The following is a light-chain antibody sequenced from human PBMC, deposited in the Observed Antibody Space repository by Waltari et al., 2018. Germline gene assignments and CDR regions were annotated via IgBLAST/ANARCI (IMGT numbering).Light chain of an antibody. J-gene: IGLJ2*01. CDR2: SNN. V-gene: IGLV1-44*01. CDR1: NSNIGSNT. CDR3: SSWGGSLAGVV. Sequence: QSVLTQPPSASGTPGQRVTISCSGSNSNIGSNTVTWYQQLPGTAPKLLIYSNNQRPSGVPDRFSGSKSGTSASLAISGLQSEDEAHYYCSSWGGSLAGVVFGGGTKLTVL.